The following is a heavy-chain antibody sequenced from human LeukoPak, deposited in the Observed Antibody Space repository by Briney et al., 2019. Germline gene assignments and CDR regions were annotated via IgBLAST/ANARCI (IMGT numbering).Heavy chain of an antibody. CDR2: IYYSGST. CDR1: GGSISSLY. J-gene: IGHJ4*02. Sequence: SETLSLTCTVSGGSISSLYWRWNRPPPGEGREWIGYIYYSGSTNYNPSLKSRVTISVDTSKNQFSLKLSSVTAADTAVYYCARDSLDGAGFDYWGQGTLVTVSS. V-gene: IGHV4-59*11. CDR3: ARDSLDGAGFDY. D-gene: IGHD1-26*01.